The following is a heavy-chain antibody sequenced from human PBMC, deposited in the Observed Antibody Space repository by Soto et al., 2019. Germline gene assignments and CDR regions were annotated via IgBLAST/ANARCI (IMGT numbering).Heavy chain of an antibody. V-gene: IGHV3-23*01. J-gene: IGHJ4*02. CDR2: ISGSGGST. D-gene: IGHD6-19*01. CDR1: GFTFSSYA. CDR3: TKTQRGVAVAGYFDY. Sequence: GGSVRLSCAASGFTFSSYAMSWVRQAPGKGLEWVSAISGSGGSTYYADSVKGRFTISRDNSKNTLYLQMNSLRAEDTAVYYCTKTQRGVAVAGYFDYWGQGTLVTV.